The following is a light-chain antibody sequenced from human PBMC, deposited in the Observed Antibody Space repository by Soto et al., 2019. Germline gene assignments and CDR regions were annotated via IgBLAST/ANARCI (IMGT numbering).Light chain of an antibody. CDR3: QSNYIVPWA. V-gene: IGKV1-39*01. J-gene: IGKJ1*01. CDR2: SAS. CDR1: EYISNY. Sequence: DIQVTQSPPSLSASVGDRVTITCRASEYISNYLNWYQHKPGEAPKLLIFSASTLHLGVASRFSGSGSGTDFTLTIDSLQADDFASYYCQSNYIVPWAFGQGTKVELK.